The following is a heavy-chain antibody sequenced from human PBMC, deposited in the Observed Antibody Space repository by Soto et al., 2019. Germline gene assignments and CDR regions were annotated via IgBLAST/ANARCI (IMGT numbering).Heavy chain of an antibody. D-gene: IGHD5-18*01. CDR3: AKDHGYSYNGYYYYYYGMDV. V-gene: IGHV3-30*18. J-gene: IGHJ6*02. CDR2: ITYDGSNK. CDR1: GFTFSSYG. Sequence: QVQLVESGGGVVQPGRSLRLSCAASGFTFSSYGMHWVRQAPGKGLEWVAVITYDGSNKYYADSVKGRFTISRDNSKNTLYLHMNSVRAEDTAVYYCAKDHGYSYNGYYYYYYGMDVWGQGTTVTVSS.